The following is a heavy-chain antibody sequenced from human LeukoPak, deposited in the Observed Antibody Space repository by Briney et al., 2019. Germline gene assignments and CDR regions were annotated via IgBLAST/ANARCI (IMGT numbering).Heavy chain of an antibody. J-gene: IGHJ5*02. D-gene: IGHD2-15*01. CDR3: AKDTVVAAASSFDP. CDR2: MTSTNSI. CDR1: GFTFSSHS. V-gene: IGHV3-69-1*01. Sequence: PGGSLRLSCAASGFTFSSHSINWVRQAPGKGLEWIATMTSTNSIYYADSVKGRFTTSRDNSKNTLYLQMNSLRAEDTAVYYCAKDTVVAAASSFDPWGQGTLVTVSS.